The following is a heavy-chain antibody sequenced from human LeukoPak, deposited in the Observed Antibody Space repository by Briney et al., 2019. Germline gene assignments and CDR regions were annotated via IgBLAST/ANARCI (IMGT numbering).Heavy chain of an antibody. Sequence: PSETLSLTCTVSGGSISSYYWSWIRQPPGKGLEWIGYIYYSGSTNYNPSLKSRVTISVDTSKNQFSLKLSSVTAADTAVYYCARLPTYYYDSSHAFDIWGQGTMVTVSS. CDR2: IYYSGST. CDR3: ARLPTYYYDSSHAFDI. CDR1: GGSISSYY. V-gene: IGHV4-59*08. D-gene: IGHD3-22*01. J-gene: IGHJ3*02.